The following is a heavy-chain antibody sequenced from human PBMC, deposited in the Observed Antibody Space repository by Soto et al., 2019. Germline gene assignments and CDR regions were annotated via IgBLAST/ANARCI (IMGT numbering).Heavy chain of an antibody. Sequence: ASVKVSCKASGYTFTTYPIHWVRQAPGQRLEWMGWINAGNGNTKYSQKFQGRGTMTRDTSANIAYMELSSLRFEDTAVYYWAKPEQLVIDYWGQGALGTVSS. V-gene: IGHV1-3*01. CDR3: AKPEQLVIDY. D-gene: IGHD6-13*01. CDR2: INAGNGNT. CDR1: GYTFTTYP. J-gene: IGHJ4*02.